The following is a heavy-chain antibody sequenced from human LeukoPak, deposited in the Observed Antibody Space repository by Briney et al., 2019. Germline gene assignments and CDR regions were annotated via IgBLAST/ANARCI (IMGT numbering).Heavy chain of an antibody. J-gene: IGHJ3*02. V-gene: IGHV3-33*01. CDR2: IAFDGSKM. D-gene: IGHD5-12*01. Sequence: GRSLRLSCAASGVSFSTSGMHWVRQAPGKGLEWVAVIAFDGSKMYYADSVKGRFTISRANSKNTLYLQMDNLRAEDTAVYFCARGKASGGYSDYGLDAFDIWGQGTMVTVSS. CDR3: ARGKASGGYSDYGLDAFDI. CDR1: GVSFSTSG.